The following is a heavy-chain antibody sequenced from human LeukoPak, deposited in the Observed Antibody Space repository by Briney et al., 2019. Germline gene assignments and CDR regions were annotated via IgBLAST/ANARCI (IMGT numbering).Heavy chain of an antibody. D-gene: IGHD4-11*01. J-gene: IGHJ4*02. CDR3: AKGSNYGDRIFDY. CDR1: GFTFSSYW. V-gene: IGHV3-7*01. Sequence: GGSLRLSCAASGFTFSSYWMSWVRQAPGKGLEWVANIKQDGSEKYYVDSVKGRFTISRDNSKNTLYLQMNSLRAEDTAVYYCAKGSNYGDRIFDYWGQGTLVTVSS. CDR2: IKQDGSEK.